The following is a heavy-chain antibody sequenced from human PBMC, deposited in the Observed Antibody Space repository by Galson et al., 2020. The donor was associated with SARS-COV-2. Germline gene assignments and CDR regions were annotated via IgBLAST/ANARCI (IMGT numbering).Heavy chain of an antibody. D-gene: IGHD3-22*01. CDR3: AKDPDYYDSSGPSNFDS. CDR1: GFTFSNYA. CDR2: ISGSGTTT. V-gene: IGHV3-23*01. J-gene: IGHJ4*02. Sequence: GGSLRPSCAASGFTFSNYAMSWVRQAPGKGLEWVSSISGSGTTTYYADSVKGRFTISRDNSKNTLYLQMNSLRADDTAVYYCAKDPDYYDSSGPSNFDSWGQGTLVTVSS.